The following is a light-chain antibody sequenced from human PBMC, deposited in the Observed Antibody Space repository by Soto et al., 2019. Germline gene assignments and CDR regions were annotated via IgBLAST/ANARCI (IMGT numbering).Light chain of an antibody. CDR1: SSDVGAYNY. CDR2: DVN. V-gene: IGLV2-14*03. Sequence: QSVLTQPASVSGSPGQSITISCAGTSSDVGAYNYVSWYQHHPGKAPKLMIYDVNNRSSGDSNRFSGSKSGNTASLTISGLQAEDEADYYCSSWTSGATYVFGSGTKVTVL. CDR3: SSWTSGATYV. J-gene: IGLJ1*01.